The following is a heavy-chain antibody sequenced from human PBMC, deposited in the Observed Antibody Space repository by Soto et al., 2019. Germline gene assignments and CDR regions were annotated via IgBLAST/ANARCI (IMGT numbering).Heavy chain of an antibody. CDR1: GFTFSDYA. V-gene: IGHV3-30*04. CDR3: AKGGRQWLVTSDFNY. Sequence: VQLVESGGGVVQPGRSLRLSCAASGFTFSDYAMHWVRQAPGKGLGWVAVVSHDGRNTHYADSVKGRFTISRDSSKNTVYLEMTSLRAEDTAVYYCAKGGRQWLVTSDFNYWGQGALVTVSS. D-gene: IGHD6-19*01. CDR2: VSHDGRNT. J-gene: IGHJ4*02.